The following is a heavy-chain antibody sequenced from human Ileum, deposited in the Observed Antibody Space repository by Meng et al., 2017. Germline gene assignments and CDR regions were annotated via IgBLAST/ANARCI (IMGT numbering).Heavy chain of an antibody. Sequence: QVQLVPAGGEVKKPGASVKVSCKSSEYSFSNYYLHWMRQAPGQGLEWLGVSNPGGGSTNYAQKFQGRVTMTRDTSANTVYMELGSLKSEDTAVYYCVREFTGGYFDYWGQGTLVTVSS. CDR3: VREFTGGYFDY. J-gene: IGHJ4*02. CDR2: SNPGGGST. D-gene: IGHD3-16*01. V-gene: IGHV1-46*01. CDR1: EYSFSNYY.